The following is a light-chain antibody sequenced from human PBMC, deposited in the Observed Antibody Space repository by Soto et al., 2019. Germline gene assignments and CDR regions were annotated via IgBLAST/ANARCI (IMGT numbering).Light chain of an antibody. CDR3: QAWDSSTVV. CDR1: KLGDKY. J-gene: IGLJ2*01. Sequence: SYELTQPPSVSVSPGQTASITCSGDKLGDKYACWYQQKPGQSPVLVIYQDSKRPSGIPERFSGSNSGNTATLTISGTQAMDDADYSCQAWDSSTVVFGGGTELTVL. CDR2: QDS. V-gene: IGLV3-1*01.